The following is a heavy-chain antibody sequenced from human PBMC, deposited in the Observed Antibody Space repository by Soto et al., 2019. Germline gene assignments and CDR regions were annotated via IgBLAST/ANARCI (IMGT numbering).Heavy chain of an antibody. CDR1: GVTFSNYGGTINTYV. CDR2: IIPIYENV. Sequence: QVQLVQSGAAVKKPGSSVKVSCRASGVTFSNYGGTINTYVISWVRQAPGQGLEWMGGIIPIYENVNSAEPLQPSVTLIAAKSTHPAYLDLSALRSGETATYFSTFTSLFSRRVVVSAAQRFSGMAIWGPGTSVSVSS. D-gene: IGHD3-16*02. J-gene: IGHJ6*02. V-gene: IGHV1-69*06. CDR3: TFTSLFSRRVVVSAAQRFSGMAI.